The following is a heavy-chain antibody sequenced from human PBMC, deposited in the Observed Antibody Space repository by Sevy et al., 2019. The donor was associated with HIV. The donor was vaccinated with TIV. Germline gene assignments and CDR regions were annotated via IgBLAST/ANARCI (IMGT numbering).Heavy chain of an antibody. Sequence: GGYLRLSCAASGFTFSSYAMHWVRQAPGKGLEWVAVISYDGSNKYYTDSVKGRFTISRDNSKNTLYLQMNSLRAEDTAVYYCARYGGVGAKDYWGHGTLVTVSS. V-gene: IGHV3-30-3*01. CDR2: ISYDGSNK. J-gene: IGHJ4*01. CDR1: GFTFSSYA. D-gene: IGHD1-26*01. CDR3: ARYGGVGAKDY.